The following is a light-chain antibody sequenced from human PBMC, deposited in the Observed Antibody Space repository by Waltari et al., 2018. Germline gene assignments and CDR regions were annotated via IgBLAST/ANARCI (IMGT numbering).Light chain of an antibody. Sequence: QSVLTQPPSVSAAPGQKVTISCSGSSSNIGNNYVSWYQQLPGTAPKLLIYDNNKRPSGIPDRFSGSKSGTSATLGITGLQTGDEADYYCGTWDSSLSVGVAVFGGGTQLTVL. CDR1: SSNIGNNY. J-gene: IGLJ7*01. CDR2: DNN. CDR3: GTWDSSLSVGVAV. V-gene: IGLV1-51*01.